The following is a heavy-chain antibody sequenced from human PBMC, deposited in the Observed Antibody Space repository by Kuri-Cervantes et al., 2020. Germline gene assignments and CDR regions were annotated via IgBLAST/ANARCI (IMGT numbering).Heavy chain of an antibody. CDR2: ISWNSGSI. CDR1: GFTFDDYA. CDR3: AKERGGYYGSVSPPRAFDF. V-gene: IGHV3-9*01. J-gene: IGHJ4*02. D-gene: IGHD3-10*01. Sequence: SLKISCAASGFTFDDYAMHWVRQAPGKGVEWVSGISWNSGSIGYADPVKGRFTISRDNAKNSLYLQMNSLRAEDTAVYYCAKERGGYYGSVSPPRAFDFWGQGTLVTVSS.